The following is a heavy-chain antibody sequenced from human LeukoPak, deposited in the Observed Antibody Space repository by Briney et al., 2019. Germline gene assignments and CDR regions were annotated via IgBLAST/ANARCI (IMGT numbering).Heavy chain of an antibody. CDR2: INPNRGDT. D-gene: IGHD4-17*01. CDR3: ARARLRDYGDYYAFDI. Sequence: GASVKVSCKASGYTFTDYYMHWVRQAPGQGFEWMGWINPNRGDTNYAQKFQGRVTMTRDTSISTAHMELSRLRSDDTAVYYCARARLRDYGDYYAFDIWGQGTMVTVSS. J-gene: IGHJ3*02. CDR1: GYTFTDYY. V-gene: IGHV1-2*02.